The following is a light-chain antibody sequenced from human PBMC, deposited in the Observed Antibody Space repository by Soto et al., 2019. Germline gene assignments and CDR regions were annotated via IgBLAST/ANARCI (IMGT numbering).Light chain of an antibody. Sequence: EVVLTQAPVTLSLSPGEGVTLSWWASQGVSSSYLAWYQQKPGQAPRLLIYGASSRATGIPDRFSGSGSGTDFNLTISRLEPEDFAVYYCQQYGSSPPLFTFGPGTKVDIK. CDR2: GAS. CDR3: QQYGSSPPLFT. V-gene: IGKV3-20*01. CDR1: QGVSSSY. J-gene: IGKJ3*01.